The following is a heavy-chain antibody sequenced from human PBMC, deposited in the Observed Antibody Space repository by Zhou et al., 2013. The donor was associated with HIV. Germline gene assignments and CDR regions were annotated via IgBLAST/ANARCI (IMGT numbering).Heavy chain of an antibody. CDR3: ARDDGGAIDY. D-gene: IGHD3-16*01. V-gene: IGHV4-4*09. Sequence: QVQLQESGPGLVKPSETLSLTCTVSSGSINSYYWSWIRQPPGKGLEWIGYIYTSGSTNYNPSLKSRVTISIDTSKNQFSLKLSSVTAADTAVYYCARDDGGAIDYWGQGNPGHRLL. CDR1: SGSINSYY. J-gene: IGHJ4*02. CDR2: IYTSGST.